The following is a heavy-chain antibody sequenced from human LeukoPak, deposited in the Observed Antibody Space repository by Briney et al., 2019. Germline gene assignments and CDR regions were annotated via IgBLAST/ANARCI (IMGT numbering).Heavy chain of an antibody. Sequence: SQTLSLTCAISGDSVSSNSVTWNWIRQSPSRGLEWLGRTYYRSTRYNDYAVSVRGRITVNPDTSKNQFSLHLNSVTPEDTAVYYCARRLTQYDCFDLWGQVILVTVSS. V-gene: IGHV6-1*01. CDR3: ARRLTQYDCFDL. D-gene: IGHD2-2*01. CDR2: TYYRSTRYN. J-gene: IGHJ5*02. CDR1: GDSVSSNSVT.